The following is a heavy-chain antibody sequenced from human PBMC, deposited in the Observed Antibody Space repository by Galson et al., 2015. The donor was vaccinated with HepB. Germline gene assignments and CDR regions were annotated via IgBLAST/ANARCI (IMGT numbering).Heavy chain of an antibody. CDR1: GYTFTSYG. J-gene: IGHJ6*03. CDR3: ARRVLLWFGDPSTDYMDV. CDR2: ISAYNGNT. V-gene: IGHV1-18*01. D-gene: IGHD3-10*01. Sequence: SVKVSCKASGYTFTSYGISWVRQAPGQGLEWMGWISAYNGNTNYAQKLQGRVTMTTDTSTSTAYMELRSLRSDDTAVYYCARRVLLWFGDPSTDYMDVWGKGTTVTVSS.